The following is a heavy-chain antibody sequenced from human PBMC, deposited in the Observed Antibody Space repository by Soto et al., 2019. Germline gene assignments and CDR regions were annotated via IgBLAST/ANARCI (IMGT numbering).Heavy chain of an antibody. D-gene: IGHD1-7*01. Sequence: QVQLVQSGAEVKKPGASVKVSCKASGYTFTSYGINWVRQAPGQGLEWMGWISAYNGNTNYAQKLQGRVTMTTDTSPSTAYMELRSLRSDDTAVYYCARVITGPTFYYYYGMDVWGQGTTVTVSS. V-gene: IGHV1-18*01. CDR1: GYTFTSYG. J-gene: IGHJ6*02. CDR3: ARVITGPTFYYYYGMDV. CDR2: ISAYNGNT.